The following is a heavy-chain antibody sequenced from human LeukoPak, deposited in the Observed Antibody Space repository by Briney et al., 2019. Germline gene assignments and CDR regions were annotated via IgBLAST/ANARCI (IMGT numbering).Heavy chain of an antibody. Sequence: GASVKVSCKASGGTFSSYTISWVRQAPGQGLEWMGRIIPIFGTANYAQKFQGRVTITADESTSTAYMELSSLRSEDTAVYYCARTTTLYSGSQYYYGMDVWGQGTTVTVSS. CDR3: ARTTTLYSGSQYYYGMDV. D-gene: IGHD1-26*01. J-gene: IGHJ6*02. CDR2: IIPIFGTA. V-gene: IGHV1-69*13. CDR1: GGTFSSYT.